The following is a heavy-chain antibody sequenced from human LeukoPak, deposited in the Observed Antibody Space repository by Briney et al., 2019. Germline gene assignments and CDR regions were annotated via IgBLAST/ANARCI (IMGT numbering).Heavy chain of an antibody. CDR1: GGSFSGYY. CDR3: ARARFIVVVPAAIDIDAFDI. CDR2: INHSGST. Sequence: SETLSLTCAVYGGSFSGYYWSWIRQPPGKGLEWIGEINHSGSTNYNPSLKSRVTISVDTSKNQFSLKLSSVTAADTAVYYCARARFIVVVPAAIDIDAFDIWGQGTVVTVSS. V-gene: IGHV4-34*01. D-gene: IGHD2-2*01. J-gene: IGHJ3*02.